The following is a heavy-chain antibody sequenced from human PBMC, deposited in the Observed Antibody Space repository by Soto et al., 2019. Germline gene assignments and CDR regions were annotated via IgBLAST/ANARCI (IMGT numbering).Heavy chain of an antibody. CDR2: IFSNDEK. CDR1: GFSLSNARMG. Sequence: QVTLKESGPVLVKPTETLTLTCTVSGFSLSNARMGVSWIRQPPGKALEWLAHIFSNDEKSYSTFLKSRLTISKDTSKSQVVLTMTNMDPVDTATYYCARTTYYYDSSGYNDAFDIWGQGTMVTVSS. CDR3: ARTTYYYDSSGYNDAFDI. V-gene: IGHV2-26*01. D-gene: IGHD3-22*01. J-gene: IGHJ3*02.